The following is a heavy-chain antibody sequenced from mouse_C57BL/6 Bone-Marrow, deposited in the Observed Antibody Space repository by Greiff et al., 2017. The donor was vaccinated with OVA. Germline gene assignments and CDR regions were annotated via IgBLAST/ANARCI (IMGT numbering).Heavy chain of an antibody. CDR2: INPSSGYT. CDR1: GYTFTSYT. V-gene: IGHV1-4*01. CDR3: AHYDYVPAWFAY. Sequence: QVHVKQSGAELARPGASVKMSCKASGYTFTSYTMHWVKQRPGQGLEWIGYINPSSGYTKYNQKFKDKATLTADKSSSTAYMQLSSLTSEDSAVYYCAHYDYVPAWFAYWGQGTLVTVSA. J-gene: IGHJ3*01. D-gene: IGHD2-4*01.